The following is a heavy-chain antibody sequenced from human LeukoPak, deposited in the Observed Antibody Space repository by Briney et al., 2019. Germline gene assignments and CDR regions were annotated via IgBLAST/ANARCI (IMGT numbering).Heavy chain of an antibody. CDR1: GGSISSSSYY. D-gene: IGHD3-22*01. J-gene: IGHJ4*02. Sequence: PSETLSLTCTVSGGSISSSSYYWGWIRQPPGKGLEWIGSTYYSGSTYYNPSLKSRVTISVDTSKNQFSLKLSSVTAADTAVYYCARHQDDSSGYYYTASFDYWGQGTLVTVSS. CDR3: ARHQDDSSGYYYTASFDY. V-gene: IGHV4-39*01. CDR2: TYYSGST.